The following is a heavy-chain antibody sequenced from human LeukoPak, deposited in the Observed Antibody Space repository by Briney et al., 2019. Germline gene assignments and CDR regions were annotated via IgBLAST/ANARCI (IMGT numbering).Heavy chain of an antibody. CDR1: GFTFNSYV. CDR2: ISGGDGST. Sequence: PGGSLRLSCAASGFTFNSYVMCWVRQAPGKGLEWVSGISGGDGSTYYADSVKGRFTISRDNSKNTLYLQMNSLRAEDTAIYYCASRNYYFDYWGQGALVTVSS. D-gene: IGHD5-24*01. V-gene: IGHV3-23*01. CDR3: ASRNYYFDY. J-gene: IGHJ4*02.